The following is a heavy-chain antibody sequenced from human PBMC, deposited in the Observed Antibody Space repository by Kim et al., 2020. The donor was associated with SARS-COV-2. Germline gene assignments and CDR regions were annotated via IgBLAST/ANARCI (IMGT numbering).Heavy chain of an antibody. CDR2: ISSSGSII. V-gene: IGHV3-11*01. CDR3: ARDDPQLVLAEYFQH. Sequence: GGSLRLSCAASGFTFSDYYMSWIRQAPGKGLEWVSDISSSGSIIYYADSVKGRFTISRDNAKNSLYLQMNSLRAEDTAVYYCARDDPQLVLAEYFQHWGQGTLVTVSS. D-gene: IGHD6-13*01. J-gene: IGHJ1*01. CDR1: GFTFSDYY.